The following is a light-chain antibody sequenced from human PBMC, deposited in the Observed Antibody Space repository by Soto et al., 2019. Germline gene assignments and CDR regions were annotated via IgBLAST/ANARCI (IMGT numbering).Light chain of an antibody. V-gene: IGKV4-1*01. CDR2: WAS. Sequence: DIVMTQSPDSLAVSLGERATINCRSSQSVLYSSSNKNYLAWYQQKPGQPPKLLIYWASTRESGVPDQFSGSGSGTDFTLTISSLQAEDVAVYYCQQYCSSPWTFGQGTKVEIK. J-gene: IGKJ1*01. CDR3: QQYCSSPWT. CDR1: QSVLYSSSNKNY.